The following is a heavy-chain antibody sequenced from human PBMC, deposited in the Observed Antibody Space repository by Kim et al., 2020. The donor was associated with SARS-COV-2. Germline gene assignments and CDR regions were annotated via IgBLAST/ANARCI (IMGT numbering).Heavy chain of an antibody. V-gene: IGHV1-18*01. CDR2: ISAYNGNT. D-gene: IGHD3-9*01. Sequence: ASVKVSCKASGYTFTSYGISWVRQAPGQGLEWMGWISAYNGNTNYAQKLQGRVTMTTDTSTSTAYMELRSLRSDDTAVYYCARDSAHYDILTGYPDPRETYYYYYGMDVWGQGTTVTVSS. CDR1: GYTFTSYG. J-gene: IGHJ6*02. CDR3: ARDSAHYDILTGYPDPRETYYYYYGMDV.